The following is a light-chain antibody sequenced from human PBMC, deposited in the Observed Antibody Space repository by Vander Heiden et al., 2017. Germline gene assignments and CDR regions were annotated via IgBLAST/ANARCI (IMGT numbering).Light chain of an antibody. Sequence: QSVLTQPPPASGTPGQRVPISCSGSSSNIGSNTVNWYQQLPGTAPKLLIKSNNQRPSGVPDRFSGSKSGTSASLAISGLQSEDEADYYCAAWDDSLNGHWVFGGGTRLTVL. V-gene: IGLV1-44*01. CDR1: SSNIGSNT. CDR3: AAWDDSLNGHWV. J-gene: IGLJ3*02. CDR2: SNN.